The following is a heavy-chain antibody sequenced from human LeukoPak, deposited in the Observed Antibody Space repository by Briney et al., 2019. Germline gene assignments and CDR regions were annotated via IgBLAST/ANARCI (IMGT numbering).Heavy chain of an antibody. CDR1: GFTFSHYG. CDR3: VRGSGGNGYGYWGDY. D-gene: IGHD2-15*01. J-gene: IGHJ4*02. V-gene: IGHV3-33*01. Sequence: GGSLRLSCAASGFTFSHYGMHWVRQAPGMGLEWVAVIWFHGGEIHYPDSVKGRFTISRDNSKNTLYLQMDNLRADDTAVYYCVRGSGGNGYGYWGDYWGQGTLVTVSP. CDR2: IWFHGGEI.